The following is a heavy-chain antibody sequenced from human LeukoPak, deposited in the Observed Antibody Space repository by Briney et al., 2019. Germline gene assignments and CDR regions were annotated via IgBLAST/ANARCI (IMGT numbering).Heavy chain of an antibody. CDR2: ISESGNTI. V-gene: IGHV3-11*04. D-gene: IGHD3-16*01. Sequence: TGGSLRPSCAASGFTFSDHYMSWVRQAPGKGLEWISFISESGNTIFYADSVKGRFTISRDNAKNSLYLQMNSLRAEDTAVYYCARVGVSDAFDIWGQGTMVTVSS. CDR3: ARVGVSDAFDI. CDR1: GFTFSDHY. J-gene: IGHJ3*02.